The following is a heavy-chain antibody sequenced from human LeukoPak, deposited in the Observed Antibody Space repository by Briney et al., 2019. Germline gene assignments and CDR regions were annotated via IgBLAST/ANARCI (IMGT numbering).Heavy chain of an antibody. CDR3: ARDRRTGRRIGYYYYMDV. CDR1: GFTVSSNY. D-gene: IGHD1-14*01. V-gene: IGHV3-66*02. Sequence: GGSLRLSCAASGFTVSSNYMSWVRQAPGKGLEWVSVIYSGGSTYYADSVKGRFTIPRDNSKNTLYLQMNSLRAEDTAVYYCARDRRTGRRIGYYYYMDVWGKGTTVTVSS. J-gene: IGHJ6*03. CDR2: IYSGGST.